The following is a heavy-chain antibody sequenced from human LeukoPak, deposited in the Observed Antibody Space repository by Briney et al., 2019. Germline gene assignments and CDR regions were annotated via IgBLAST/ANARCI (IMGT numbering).Heavy chain of an antibody. J-gene: IGHJ4*02. CDR2: LYHSGST. D-gene: IGHD3-10*01. V-gene: IGHV4-39*01. CDR1: GGSISSSSYY. Sequence: KSSETLSLTCTVSGGSISSSSYYWGWIRQPPGKGLGWIGSLYHSGSTFYNPSLKSRVTISVDTSKNQFSLKLNSVTAADTAVYYCAIPYYYGSGSWLYWGQGTLVTVSS. CDR3: AIPYYYGSGSWLY.